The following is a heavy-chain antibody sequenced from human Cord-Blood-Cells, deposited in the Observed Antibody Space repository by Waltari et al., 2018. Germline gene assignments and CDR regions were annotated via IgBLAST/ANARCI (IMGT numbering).Heavy chain of an antibody. CDR1: GFTVSSNY. CDR3: ARENRDYYDSSGLDY. V-gene: IGHV3-66*01. J-gene: IGHJ4*02. Sequence: EVQLVESGGGLVQPGGSLRLSCAASGFTVSSNYMSWVRQAPGKGLEWVSVIYSGGSTYYADSVKGRFTISRDNSKNTLYLQMNSLRAEDTAVYYCARENRDYYDSSGLDYWGQGTLVTVSA. CDR2: IYSGGST. D-gene: IGHD3-22*01.